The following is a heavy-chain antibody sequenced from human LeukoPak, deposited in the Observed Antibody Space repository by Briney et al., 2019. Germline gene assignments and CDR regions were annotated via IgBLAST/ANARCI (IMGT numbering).Heavy chain of an antibody. CDR1: GFTFSNYW. CDR3: SSASWELRWFDP. V-gene: IGHV3-74*01. Sequence: PGGYLRLSCAASGFTFSNYWMHWVRQAPGKGLVWVSRINSDGTITTYADSVKGRFTISRDNAKNTLYLQMNSLRVEDTAVYFCSSASWELRWFDPWGQGTLVTVSS. J-gene: IGHJ5*02. D-gene: IGHD1-26*01. CDR2: INSDGTIT.